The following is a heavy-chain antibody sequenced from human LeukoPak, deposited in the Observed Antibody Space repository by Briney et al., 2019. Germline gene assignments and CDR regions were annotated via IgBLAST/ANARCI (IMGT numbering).Heavy chain of an antibody. D-gene: IGHD2-2*01. V-gene: IGHV4-59*01. CDR1: CRSIREYY. CDR2: INYSGST. CDR3: ARQEVIVVPTAAYWFDS. J-gene: IGHJ5*01. Sequence: SETLSLTCTVSCRSIREYYWNWIRQPPAKGLDWIGYINYSGSTNYNPSLESRVTISVYTSKNQFSLILGSVTTADTGVYYCARQEVIVVPTAAYWFDSWGQGTLVTVSS.